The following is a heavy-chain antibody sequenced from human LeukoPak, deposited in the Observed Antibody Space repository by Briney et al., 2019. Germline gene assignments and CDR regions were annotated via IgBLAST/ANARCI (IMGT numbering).Heavy chain of an antibody. D-gene: IGHD4-11*01. CDR3: ASDDYNNYVGGPFDY. V-gene: IGHV4-39*07. CDR2: IYYTGTT. J-gene: IGHJ4*02. Sequence: PSETLSLTCNVSGGSISSTSYYWGWIRQPPGKGLEWLGNIYYTGTTYYNPSLKSRVTISVDTSKNQFSLRLSSVTAADTAIYYCASDDYNNYVGGPFDYWGQGTLVTVSS. CDR1: GGSISSTSYY.